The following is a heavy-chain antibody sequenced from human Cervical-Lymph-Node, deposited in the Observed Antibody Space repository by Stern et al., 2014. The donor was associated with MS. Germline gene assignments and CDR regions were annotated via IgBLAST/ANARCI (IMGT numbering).Heavy chain of an antibody. CDR2: INTYSGKT. J-gene: IGHJ4*02. V-gene: IGHV1-18*04. Sequence: QLVQSGNEVRKPGASVKVSCKASGYSFTTHGINWVRQAPGHGLERLGWINTYSGKTDYAEKLQGRVTMTTDTSTKTAYMEMRSLRSDDTAVYYCARDTNWRYFDYWGQGTLVTVSS. CDR1: GYSFTTHG. CDR3: ARDTNWRYFDY. D-gene: IGHD2-8*01.